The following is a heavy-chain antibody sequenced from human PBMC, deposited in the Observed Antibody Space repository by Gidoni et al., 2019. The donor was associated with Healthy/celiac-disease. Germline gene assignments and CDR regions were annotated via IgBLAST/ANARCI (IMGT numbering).Heavy chain of an antibody. Sequence: EVQLVESGGGLVQPGGSLRLSCSASGFPFSSYAMRWVRQAPGKGLEYVSAISSNGGSTYYADSVKGRFTISRDNSKNTLYLQMSSLRAEDTAVYYCVKDFLSPTVTVDYWGQGTLVTVSS. CDR2: ISSNGGST. D-gene: IGHD4-17*01. CDR3: VKDFLSPTVTVDY. V-gene: IGHV3-64D*09. CDR1: GFPFSSYA. J-gene: IGHJ4*02.